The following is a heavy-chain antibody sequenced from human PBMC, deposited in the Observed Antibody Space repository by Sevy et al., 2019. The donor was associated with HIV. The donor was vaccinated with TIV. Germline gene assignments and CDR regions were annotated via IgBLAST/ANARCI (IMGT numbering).Heavy chain of an antibody. V-gene: IGHV3-30-3*01. J-gene: IGHJ4*02. CDR2: ISYDGSNK. Sequence: GGSLRLSCAVSGFTFSSYAMHWVRQAPGKGLEWVAVISYDGSNKYYADSVKGRFTISRDNSKNTLYLQMNSLRAEDTAVYYCARDTLAVAGEGTWDWGQGTLVTVSS. CDR3: ARDTLAVAGEGTWD. D-gene: IGHD6-19*01. CDR1: GFTFSSYA.